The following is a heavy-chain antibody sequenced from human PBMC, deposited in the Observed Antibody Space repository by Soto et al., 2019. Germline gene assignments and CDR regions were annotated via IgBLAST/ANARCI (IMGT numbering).Heavy chain of an antibody. CDR1: GFIFNNYD. J-gene: IGHJ4*02. CDR3: AKGNRAVAGILDY. V-gene: IGHV3-23*01. CDR2: ISRSGGST. D-gene: IGHD6-19*01. Sequence: GGSLRLSCAASGFIFNNYDMTWVRQAPGKGLEWVSTISRSGGSTYYADSVKGRFTISRDNSKNTLYLQMNSLRADDTAVYYCAKGNRAVAGILDYWGQGTLVTVSS.